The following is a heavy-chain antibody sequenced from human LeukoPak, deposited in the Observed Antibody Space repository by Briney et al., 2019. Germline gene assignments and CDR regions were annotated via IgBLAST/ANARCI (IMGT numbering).Heavy chain of an antibody. Sequence: SETLSLTCAVYGGSFSGYYWSWIRQPPGKGLEWIGEINHSGSTNYDPSLKSRVTISVDTSKNQFSLKLSSVTAADTAVYYCARAWIAYGYWGQGTLVTVSS. CDR2: INHSGST. D-gene: IGHD2-21*01. CDR1: GGSFSGYY. J-gene: IGHJ4*02. CDR3: ARAWIAYGY. V-gene: IGHV4-34*01.